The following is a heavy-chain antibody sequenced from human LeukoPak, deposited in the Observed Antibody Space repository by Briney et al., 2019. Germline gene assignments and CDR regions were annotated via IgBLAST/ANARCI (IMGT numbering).Heavy chain of an antibody. J-gene: IGHJ2*01. CDR3: ARKAPHDSSGWYFDL. Sequence: ASVKVSCKASGYTFTTHYIHWVRQAPGQGLEWMGIINPSDGGASYAQKFQGRLTMSRDTSTTTLYMELSSLRSEDTAIYYCARKAPHDSSGWYFDLWGRGTLVTVSS. V-gene: IGHV1-46*01. CDR2: INPSDGGA. CDR1: GYTFTTHY. D-gene: IGHD3-22*01.